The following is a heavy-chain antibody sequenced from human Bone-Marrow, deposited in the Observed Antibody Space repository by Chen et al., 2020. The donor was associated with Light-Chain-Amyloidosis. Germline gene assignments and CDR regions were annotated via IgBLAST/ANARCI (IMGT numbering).Heavy chain of an antibody. CDR3: TTGDAIQSYHYGLDV. V-gene: IGHV1-24*01. J-gene: IGHJ6*02. Sequence: VQLVQSGAEEKKPGASEKVPCEVSGYTLPEADMHWERQTPGKGLEWMGGFDPEDGKTIYERKFQGRVTMTEDTSTDTAFMELSSLRSEDTAVYFCTTGDAIQSYHYGLDVWGQGTTVIVSS. CDR2: FDPEDGKT. CDR1: GYTLPEAD. D-gene: IGHD2-21*01.